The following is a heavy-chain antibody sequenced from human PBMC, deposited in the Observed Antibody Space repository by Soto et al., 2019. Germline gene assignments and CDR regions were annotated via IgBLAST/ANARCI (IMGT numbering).Heavy chain of an antibody. CDR1: GFTFSDYA. J-gene: IGHJ4*02. CDR2: ISGSGGST. V-gene: IGHV3-23*01. Sequence: TGGSLRLSCAASGFTFSDYAMHWVRQAPGKGLEWVAAISGSGGSTYYADSVKGRFTISRDNSKNTLYLQMNSLRAEDTAVYYCAKENGYSSSWFEFDYWGQGTLVTVSS. D-gene: IGHD6-13*01. CDR3: AKENGYSSSWFEFDY.